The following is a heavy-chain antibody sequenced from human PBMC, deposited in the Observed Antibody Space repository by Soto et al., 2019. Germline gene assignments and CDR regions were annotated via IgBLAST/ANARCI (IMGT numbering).Heavy chain of an antibody. CDR1: GFSISNNNW. D-gene: IGHD6-13*01. CDR2: IYHTGIT. J-gene: IGHJ6*02. CDR3: ATFSSSGLYYYFGMDV. Sequence: SETLSLTCAVSGFSISNNNWWTWVRQPPGQGREWVGDIYHTGITNYSPSLKSRVTISVDKSKNQFSLKLTSVTAADTAVYYCATFSSSGLYYYFGMDVWGQGTTVTVSS. V-gene: IGHV4-4*02.